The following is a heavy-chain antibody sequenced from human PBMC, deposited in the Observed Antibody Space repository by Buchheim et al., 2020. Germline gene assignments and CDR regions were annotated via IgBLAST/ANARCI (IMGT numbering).Heavy chain of an antibody. V-gene: IGHV3-66*02. CDR3: ARDWTADFDN. Sequence: EVKLVESGGTLVQPGGSLRLSCIVSGFNVGSNHMSWVRQSPGKGLEWISLIYSEGKTYYADSVTGRFTISRDTSKNTLFLQMEGLTLEDTALYYCARDWTADFDNWGQGTL. CDR1: GFNVGSNH. J-gene: IGHJ4*02. D-gene: IGHD3/OR15-3a*01. CDR2: IYSEGKT.